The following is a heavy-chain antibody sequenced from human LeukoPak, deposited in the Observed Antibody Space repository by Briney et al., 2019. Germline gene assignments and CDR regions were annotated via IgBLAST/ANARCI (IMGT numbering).Heavy chain of an antibody. V-gene: IGHV1-8*01. D-gene: IGHD2-21*02. CDR3: AGDGGGDYEQTWFDP. CDR2: MNTNSGNT. Sequence: GASVKVSCKASGYTFTSYDINWVRQATGQGLEWMGWMNTNSGNTGYAQTFQGRVTMTSNTSISTAYMELSSLRSEDAAVYYCAGDGGGDYEQTWFDPWGQGTLVTVSS. J-gene: IGHJ5*02. CDR1: GYTFTSYD.